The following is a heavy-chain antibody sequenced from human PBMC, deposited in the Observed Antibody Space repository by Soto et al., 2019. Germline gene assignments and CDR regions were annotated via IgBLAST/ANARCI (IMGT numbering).Heavy chain of an antibody. CDR2: FDPEDGET. CDR3: ATSKYCSSTSCYRDYYYMDV. CDR1: GYTLTELS. J-gene: IGHJ6*03. D-gene: IGHD2-2*01. Sequence: ASVKVSCKVSGYTLTELSMHWVRQAPGKGLEWMGGFDPEDGETIYAQKFQGRVTMTEDTSTDTAYMELSSLRSEDTAVYYCATSKYCSSTSCYRDYYYMDVWGKGTTVTVS. V-gene: IGHV1-24*01.